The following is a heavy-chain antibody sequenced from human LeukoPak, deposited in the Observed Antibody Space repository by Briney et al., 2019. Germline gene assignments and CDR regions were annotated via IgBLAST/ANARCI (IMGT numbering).Heavy chain of an antibody. J-gene: IGHJ3*02. Sequence: KPSETLSLTCTVSGGSISSYYWSWIRQPAGKGLEWIGRIYTSGSTNYNPSLKSRVTMSVDTSKNQFSLKLSSVTAADTAVYYCARSRRLYYYDSSGYLGPAFDIWGQGTMVTVSS. CDR2: IYTSGST. CDR1: GGSISSYY. CDR3: ARSRRLYYYDSSGYLGPAFDI. D-gene: IGHD3-22*01. V-gene: IGHV4-4*07.